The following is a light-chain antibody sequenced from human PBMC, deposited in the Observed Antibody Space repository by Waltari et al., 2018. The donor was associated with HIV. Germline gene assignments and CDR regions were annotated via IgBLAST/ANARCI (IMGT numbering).Light chain of an antibody. Sequence: DIQLTQSPSFLSASVGDRVTITCRASQGISSYLAWYQQNPGKAPKLLMYGASTLQRGVPSRFSGSGSGTEFTLTISSLQPEDFATYYCQQLNSYPFTFGGGTKVEIK. CDR2: GAS. CDR3: QQLNSYPFT. V-gene: IGKV1-9*01. CDR1: QGISSY. J-gene: IGKJ4*01.